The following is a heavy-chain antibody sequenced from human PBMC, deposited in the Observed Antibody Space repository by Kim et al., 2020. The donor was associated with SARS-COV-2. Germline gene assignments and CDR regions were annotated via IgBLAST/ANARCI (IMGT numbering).Heavy chain of an antibody. CDR3: ARDPCTGGVCYYNWFDP. CDR1: GFTFSSYW. Sequence: GGSLRLSCAASGFTFSSYWMSWVRQAPGKGLEWVANIKQDGSEKYYVDSVKGRFTISRDNAKNSLYLQMNSLRAEDTAVYYCARDPCTGGVCYYNWFDPWGQGTLVTVSS. D-gene: IGHD2-8*02. J-gene: IGHJ5*02. CDR2: IKQDGSEK. V-gene: IGHV3-7*01.